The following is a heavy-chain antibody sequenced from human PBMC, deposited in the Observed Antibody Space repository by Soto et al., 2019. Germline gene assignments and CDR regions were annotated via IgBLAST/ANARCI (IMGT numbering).Heavy chain of an antibody. CDR1: GFTFSSYA. D-gene: IGHD3-10*01. J-gene: IGHJ6*02. V-gene: IGHV3-30-3*01. CDR2: ISYDGSNK. Sequence: GHLVESGGGVAQPGRSLRLSCAASGFTFSSYAMHWVRQTPGQGLEWVAVISYDGSNKYYADSVKGRFITSRANSNDTVYLQMNRLRTEDPAVYFCARILRIRGGRYYYGMDVWGQGTTVTVSS. CDR3: ARILRIRGGRYYYGMDV.